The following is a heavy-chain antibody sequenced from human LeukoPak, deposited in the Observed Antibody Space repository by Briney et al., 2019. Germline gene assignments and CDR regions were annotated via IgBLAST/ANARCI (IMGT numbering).Heavy chain of an antibody. CDR2: IYYSGST. J-gene: IGHJ4*02. D-gene: IGHD3-22*01. V-gene: IGHV4-39*07. CDR3: ARVTGYMIEDYFDY. Sequence: SETLSLACTVSGGSISSSSYYWGWIRQPPGKGLEWIGSIYYSGSTYYNPSLKSRVTISVDTSKNQFSLKLSSVTAADTAVYYCARVTGYMIEDYFDYWGQGTLVTVSS. CDR1: GGSISSSSYY.